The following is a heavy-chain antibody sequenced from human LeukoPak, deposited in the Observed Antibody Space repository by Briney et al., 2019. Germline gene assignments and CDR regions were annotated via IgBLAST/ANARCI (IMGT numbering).Heavy chain of an antibody. D-gene: IGHD3-22*01. V-gene: IGHV3-48*04. Sequence: GGSLRLSCVASGFTFSSYSMNWVRQAPGQGLEWISYISYTSITIYYADSVKGRFTISRDNAKNSLYLQMNSLRAEDTAVYYCARVYYDSSGYYSFDYWGQGTLVTVSS. J-gene: IGHJ4*02. CDR1: GFTFSSYS. CDR3: ARVYYDSSGYYSFDY. CDR2: ISYTSITI.